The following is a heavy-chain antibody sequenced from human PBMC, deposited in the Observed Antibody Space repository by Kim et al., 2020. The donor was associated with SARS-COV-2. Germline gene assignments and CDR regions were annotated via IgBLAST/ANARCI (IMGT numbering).Heavy chain of an antibody. J-gene: IGHJ4*02. V-gene: IGHV3-9*01. CDR3: ARGNPDYGDSLDY. Sequence: GYADSVKGRFSISSDNPKNSLYVQMNSLKTEDTALYYCARGNPDYGDSLDYWGQGTLVTVSS. D-gene: IGHD4-17*01.